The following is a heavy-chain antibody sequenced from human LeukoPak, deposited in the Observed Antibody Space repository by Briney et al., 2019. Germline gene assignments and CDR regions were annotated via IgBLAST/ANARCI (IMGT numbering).Heavy chain of an antibody. Sequence: SETLSLTCTVSGGSISSYYWTWIRQPPGKGLEWIGYIYYSGSTNYNPSLKSRVTISIDTTKNQSSLKLSSVTAADTAVYYCARGNYYDSSGYYRLFDYWGQGTLVTVSS. J-gene: IGHJ4*02. CDR3: ARGNYYDSSGYYRLFDY. D-gene: IGHD3-22*01. CDR2: IYYSGST. V-gene: IGHV4-59*01. CDR1: GGSISSYY.